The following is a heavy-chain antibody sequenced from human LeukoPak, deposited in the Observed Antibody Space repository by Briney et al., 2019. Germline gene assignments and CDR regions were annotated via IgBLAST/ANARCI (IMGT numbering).Heavy chain of an antibody. Sequence: PGGSLRLSCAASGFTVSSNYMNWVRQAPGKGLEWVSVIAGGGSTYYADSVKGRFTISRDNSKNTLYLQMNSLRAEDTAVYYCAGGWLQFYFDYWGQGTLVTVSS. CDR1: GFTVSSNY. D-gene: IGHD5-24*01. J-gene: IGHJ4*02. CDR2: IAGGGST. CDR3: AGGWLQFYFDY. V-gene: IGHV3-53*01.